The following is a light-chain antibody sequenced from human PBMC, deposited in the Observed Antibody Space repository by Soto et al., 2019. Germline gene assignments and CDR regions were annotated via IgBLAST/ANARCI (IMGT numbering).Light chain of an antibody. CDR3: QQSYSTTIT. J-gene: IGKJ5*01. CDR2: AAP. V-gene: IGKV1-39*01. CDR1: QSISSY. Sequence: DIQMTQSPSSLSASVGDRATITCRASQSISSYLNWYHQKPGKAPKLLIYAAPSLQSGVPSRFSGSGSGTDFTLTISRLQPEDFATYYWQQSYSTTITFGQGTRLEIK.